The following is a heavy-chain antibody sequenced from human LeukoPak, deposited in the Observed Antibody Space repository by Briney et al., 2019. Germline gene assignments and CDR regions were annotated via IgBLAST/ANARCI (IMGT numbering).Heavy chain of an antibody. CDR3: ARLPTMLTPHDAFDI. CDR1: AGSFSGYY. D-gene: IGHD5-12*01. J-gene: IGHJ3*02. V-gene: IGHV4-34*01. CDR2: INHSGST. Sequence: PSETLSLTCAVYAGSFSGYYWSWIRQPPGKGLEWIGEINHSGSTNYNPSLKSRVTISVDTSKNQFSLKLSSVTAADTAVYYCARLPTMLTPHDAFDIWGQGTLVTVSS.